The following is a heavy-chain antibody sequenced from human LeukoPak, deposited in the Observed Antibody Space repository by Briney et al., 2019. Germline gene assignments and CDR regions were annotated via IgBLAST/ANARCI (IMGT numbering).Heavy chain of an antibody. CDR1: GGSFSGYY. CDR2: INHSGST. V-gene: IGHV4-34*01. CDR3: ARSSDVGVPAAIDY. J-gene: IGHJ4*02. D-gene: IGHD2-2*01. Sequence: PSETLSLTCAVYGGSFSGYYWSWIRQPPGKGLEWIGEINHSGSTNYNPSLKSRVTISVDTSKNQFSLKLSSVTAADTAVCYCARSSDVGVPAAIDYWGQGTLVTVSS.